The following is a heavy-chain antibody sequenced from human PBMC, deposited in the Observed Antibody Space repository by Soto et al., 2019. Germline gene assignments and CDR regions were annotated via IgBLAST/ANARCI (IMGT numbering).Heavy chain of an antibody. J-gene: IGHJ6*04. D-gene: IGHD1-26*01. V-gene: IGHV1-2*04. CDR2: INPNSGGT. CDR3: ARDGGGSYYYYGMDV. CDR1: GYTFTGYY. Sequence: ASVKVSCKASGYTFTGYYMHWVRQAPGQGLEWMGWINPNSGGTNYAQKFQGWVTMTRDTSISTAYMELSRLRSDDTAVYYCARDGGGSYYYYGMDVWGKGTTVTVYS.